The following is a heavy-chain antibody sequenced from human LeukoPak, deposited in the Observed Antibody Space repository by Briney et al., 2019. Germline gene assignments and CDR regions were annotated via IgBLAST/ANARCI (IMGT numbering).Heavy chain of an antibody. CDR2: IYPGDSDT. J-gene: IGHJ4*02. CDR3: ARRGYCSTTTCYRLFDY. V-gene: IGHV5-51*01. CDR1: GXSFTNYW. D-gene: IGHD2-2*01. Sequence: GESLKISSKGSGXSFTNYWIGWVRQMPGKGVEWMGIIYPGDSDTRYSPSFQGQVTISADKSISTAYLQWSSLKASDTAMYYCARRGYCSTTTCYRLFDYWGQGTLVTVSS.